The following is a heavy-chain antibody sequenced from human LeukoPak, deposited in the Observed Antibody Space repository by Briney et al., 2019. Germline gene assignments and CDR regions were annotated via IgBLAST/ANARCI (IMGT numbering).Heavy chain of an antibody. V-gene: IGHV3-48*01. CDR3: AREERDDFWSGYSNWFDP. Sequence: GALRLSCAASGFTFSSYSMNWVRQAPGKGLEWVSYISSSSSTIYYADSVKGRFTISRDNAKNSLYLQMNSLRAEDTAVYYCAREERDDFWSGYSNWFDPWGQGTLVTVSS. D-gene: IGHD3-3*01. J-gene: IGHJ5*02. CDR1: GFTFSSYS. CDR2: ISSSSSTI.